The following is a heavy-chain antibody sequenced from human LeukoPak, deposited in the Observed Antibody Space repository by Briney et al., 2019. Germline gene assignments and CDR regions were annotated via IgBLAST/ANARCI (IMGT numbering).Heavy chain of an antibody. J-gene: IGHJ4*02. CDR3: ARDRGSSAWDY. Sequence: GGALRLSCAASGFTVSSNYMNWVRRAPGKGLEWVSVIYSGGSTYYADSVKGRFTISRDNSKNTLYLQMNSLRPEDTAVYYCARDRGSSAWDYWGQGTLVTVSS. CDR1: GFTVSSNY. V-gene: IGHV3-66*02. D-gene: IGHD5-12*01. CDR2: IYSGGST.